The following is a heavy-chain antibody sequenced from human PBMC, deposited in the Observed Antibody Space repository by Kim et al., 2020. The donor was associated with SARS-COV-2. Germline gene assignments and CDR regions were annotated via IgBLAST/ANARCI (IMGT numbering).Heavy chain of an antibody. CDR3: ARSLFYPRPSYYDFWSGYYTVSAFDP. V-gene: IGHV5-51*01. J-gene: IGHJ5*02. D-gene: IGHD3-3*01. CDR2: IYPGDSDT. CDR1: GYSFTSYW. Sequence: GESLKISCKGSGYSFTSYWIGWVRQMPGKGLEWMGIIYPGDSDTRYSPSFQGQVTISADKSISTAYLQWSSLKASDTAMYYCARSLFYPRPSYYDFWSGYYTVSAFDPWGQGTLVTVSS.